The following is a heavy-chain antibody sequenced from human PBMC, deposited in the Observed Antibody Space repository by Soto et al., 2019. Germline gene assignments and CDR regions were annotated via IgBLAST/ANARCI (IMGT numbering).Heavy chain of an antibody. J-gene: IGHJ4*02. D-gene: IGHD4-17*01. V-gene: IGHV3-30-3*01. Sequence: SLRGSGAASGFTFSSYAMHWVRQAPGKGLEWVAVISYDGSNKYYADSVKGRFTISRDNSKNTLYLQMNSLRAEDTAVYYCARDPARTVYFDYWGQG. CDR3: ARDPARTVYFDY. CDR1: GFTFSSYA. CDR2: ISYDGSNK.